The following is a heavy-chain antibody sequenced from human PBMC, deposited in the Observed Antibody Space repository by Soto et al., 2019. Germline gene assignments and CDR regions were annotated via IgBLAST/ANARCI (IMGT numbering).Heavy chain of an antibody. CDR1: GFTFNYYP. CDR3: ARLPGPLVAVLYIYPLDGREAMSDVDV. V-gene: IGHV3-30-3*01. Sequence: QMQLVASGGGVVQPGGSLRLSCAASGFTFNYYPMHWVRQAPGKGLERVAVVSFDGSNKYYADSVKGRFTISKDNSKNTLYLPMSSLRREDTAVYYCARLPGPLVAVLYIYPLDGREAMSDVDVWGQGTTVTVSS. D-gene: IGHD6-19*01. J-gene: IGHJ6*02. CDR2: VSFDGSNK.